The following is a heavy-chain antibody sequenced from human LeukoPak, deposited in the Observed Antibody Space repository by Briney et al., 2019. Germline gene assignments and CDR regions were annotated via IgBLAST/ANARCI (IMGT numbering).Heavy chain of an antibody. CDR3: ARESAIVLVPFDS. Sequence: GGSLRLSCAASGFTVSSNYMSWVRQAPGKGLEWVSVTFSGGSSYYADSVEGRFTISRDNAKNTLYLQMNTLRGEDTAVYYCARESAIVLVPFDSWGQGTLVTVSS. CDR1: GFTVSSNY. V-gene: IGHV3-66*01. D-gene: IGHD2/OR15-2a*01. CDR2: TFSGGSS. J-gene: IGHJ4*02.